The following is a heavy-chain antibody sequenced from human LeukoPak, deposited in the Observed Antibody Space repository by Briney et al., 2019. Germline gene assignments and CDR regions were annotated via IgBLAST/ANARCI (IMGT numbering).Heavy chain of an antibody. CDR2: INPSGGST. J-gene: IGHJ4*02. V-gene: IGHV1-46*01. CDR1: GYTFTSYY. D-gene: IGHD1-26*01. CDR3: ARTSIVGAGVDY. Sequence: ASVKVSCKASGYTFTSYYMHWVRQAPGQGLEWMGIINPSGGSTSYAQKFQGRVTMTRDMSTSTVYMELSSLRSEDTAVYYCARTSIVGAGVDYWGQGTLVIVSS.